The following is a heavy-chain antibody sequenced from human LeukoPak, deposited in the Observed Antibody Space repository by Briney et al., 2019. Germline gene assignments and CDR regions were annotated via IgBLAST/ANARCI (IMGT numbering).Heavy chain of an antibody. D-gene: IGHD1-7*01. CDR3: ARAGTWATDAFDI. Sequence: PSETLSLTCTVSGGSISSYYWSWIRQPPGKGLEWIGYIYYSGSTNYNPSLKSRVTISVDTSKNQFSLKLSSVTAADTAVYYCARAGTWATDAFDIWGQGTMVTVSS. CDR2: IYYSGST. V-gene: IGHV4-59*08. CDR1: GGSISSYY. J-gene: IGHJ3*02.